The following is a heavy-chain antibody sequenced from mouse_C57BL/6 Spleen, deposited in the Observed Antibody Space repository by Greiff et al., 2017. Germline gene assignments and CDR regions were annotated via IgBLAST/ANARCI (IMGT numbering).Heavy chain of an antibody. CDR2: IRSKSNNYAT. Sequence: EVKLMESGGGLVQPKGSLKLPCAASGFSFNTYAMNWVRQAPGKGLEWVARIRSKSNNYATYYADSVKDRFTISRDDSESMLYLQMNDLQTEDTAVNYCEKHAPYRYYAMDYWGQGTSVTVSS. J-gene: IGHJ4*01. D-gene: IGHD1-1*01. CDR3: EKHAPYRYYAMDY. V-gene: IGHV10-1*01. CDR1: GFSFNTYA.